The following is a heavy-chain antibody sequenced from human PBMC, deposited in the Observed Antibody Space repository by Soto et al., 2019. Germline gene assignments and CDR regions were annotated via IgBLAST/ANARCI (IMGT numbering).Heavy chain of an antibody. V-gene: IGHV3-15*07. J-gene: IGHJ4*02. Sequence: PGGSLRLSCAASGFTFSNAWMNWVRQAPGKGLEWVGRIKSKSDCGTTDYAAPVKGTFTISRDDSKNTLYLQMNSLKTEDTAVYYCTTDGRTEPDYWGLGTLVTVSS. CDR2: IKSKSDCGTT. CDR1: GFTFSNAW. CDR3: TTDGRTEPDY.